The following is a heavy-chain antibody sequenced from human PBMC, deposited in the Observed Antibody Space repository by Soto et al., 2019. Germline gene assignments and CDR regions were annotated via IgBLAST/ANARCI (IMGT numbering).Heavy chain of an antibody. V-gene: IGHV3-33*01. CDR3: ARDPASSMDV. J-gene: IGHJ6*02. CDR1: GDTFSRHG. CDR2: IWSDGSKK. D-gene: IGHD6-25*01. Sequence: QVQLVESGGVVVQPGRSLRLSCAASGDTFSRHGMHWVRQAPGKGLEWVAFIWSDGSKKYYAGSVKGRFTISRDDSKNTLYLEMKRLRAGDTAVYYCARDPASSMDVWGQGTTVIVSS.